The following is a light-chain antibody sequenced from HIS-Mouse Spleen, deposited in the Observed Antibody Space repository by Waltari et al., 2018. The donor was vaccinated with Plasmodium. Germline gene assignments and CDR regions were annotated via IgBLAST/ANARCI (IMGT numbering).Light chain of an antibody. CDR1: ISSTGSNT. CDR2: SNN. V-gene: IGLV1-44*01. Sequence: QSVLTQPPSASGTPGQRVTITCPGIISSTGSNTVNWYQQPPGTAPKPLIYSNNRRPSGVPDRFSGSKSGTSASLAISGLQSEDEADYYCAAWDDSLNGVVFAGGTKLTVL. J-gene: IGLJ2*01. CDR3: AAWDDSLNGVV.